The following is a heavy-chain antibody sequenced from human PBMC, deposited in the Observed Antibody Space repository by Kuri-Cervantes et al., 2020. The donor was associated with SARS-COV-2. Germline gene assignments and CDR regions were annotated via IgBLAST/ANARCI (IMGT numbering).Heavy chain of an antibody. D-gene: IGHD6-13*01. Sequence: LSLTCAASGFTFSNYSMNWVRQAPGKGLEWVSSISDSSGYIYYADSVKGRFTISRDNAKNSLYLQMNSLRAEDTAVYYCAKTYSNAAAGTYGAFDIWGQGTMVTVSS. CDR1: GFTFSNYS. V-gene: IGHV3-21*01. CDR3: AKTYSNAAAGTYGAFDI. J-gene: IGHJ3*02. CDR2: ISDSSGYI.